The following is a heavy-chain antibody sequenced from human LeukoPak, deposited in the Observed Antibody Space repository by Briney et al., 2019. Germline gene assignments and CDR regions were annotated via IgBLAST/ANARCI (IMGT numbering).Heavy chain of an antibody. Sequence: PGGSLRLSCGASGSTFSASDMHWVRQAPGKGLEWVAVIWHDESIKSYADSVKGRFTVSKDNAKNSLYLQMNSLRAEDTALYYCARGYCSSASCYAIGGYWGQGTLVTVSS. D-gene: IGHD2-2*01. J-gene: IGHJ4*02. CDR2: IWHDESIK. CDR1: GSTFSASD. V-gene: IGHV3-33*03. CDR3: ARGYCSSASCYAIGGY.